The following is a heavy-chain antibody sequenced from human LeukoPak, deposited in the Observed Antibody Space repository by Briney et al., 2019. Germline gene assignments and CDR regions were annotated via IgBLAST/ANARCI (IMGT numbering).Heavy chain of an antibody. CDR3: ARSLDASWLQCPEF. CDR1: GYTFTRYG. CDR2: ISTYNGNT. D-gene: IGHD5-24*01. J-gene: IGHJ4*02. Sequence: ASVXXSCKTSGYTFTRYGITWVRQAPGQGLEWMGWISTYNGNTNYAQKLQGRVTMTTDTSTSTAYMELRSLRYDDTAVYYCARSLDASWLQCPEFWGQGTLVTVSP. V-gene: IGHV1-18*01.